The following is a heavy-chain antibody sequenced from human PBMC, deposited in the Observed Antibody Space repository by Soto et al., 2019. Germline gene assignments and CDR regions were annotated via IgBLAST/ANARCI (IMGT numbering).Heavy chain of an antibody. CDR3: ARGGDCSSTSCYGAFDI. CDR1: GYTFTSYA. Sequence: ASVKVSCKASGYTFTSYAMHWVRQAPGQRLEWMGWINAGNGNTKYSQKFQGRVTITRDTSASTAYMELSSLRSEDTAVYYCARGGDCSSTSCYGAFDIWGQGTMVTVSS. D-gene: IGHD2-2*01. J-gene: IGHJ3*02. CDR2: INAGNGNT. V-gene: IGHV1-3*01.